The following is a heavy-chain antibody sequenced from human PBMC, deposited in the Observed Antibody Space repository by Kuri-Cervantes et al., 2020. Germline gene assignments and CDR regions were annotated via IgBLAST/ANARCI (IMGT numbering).Heavy chain of an antibody. V-gene: IGHV3-7*01. D-gene: IGHD2-21*02. CDR1: GFTFNSYW. Sequence: GGSLRLSCAASGFTFNSYWMSWVRQAPGKGLEWVANIEQYGSEKYYMDSVKGRFTISRDNAKNSLYLQMNSLRAEETALYYCARMFPTAFCGGDCYFDFWGQGTLVTVSS. CDR3: ARMFPTAFCGGDCYFDF. J-gene: IGHJ4*02. CDR2: IEQYGSEK.